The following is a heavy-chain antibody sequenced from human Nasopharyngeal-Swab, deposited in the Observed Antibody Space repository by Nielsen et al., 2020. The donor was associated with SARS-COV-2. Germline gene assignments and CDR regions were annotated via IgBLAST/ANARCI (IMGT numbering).Heavy chain of an antibody. CDR2: IYPGDSDT. D-gene: IGHD3-10*01. CDR1: GYSFTSYW. Sequence: GESLKISCKGSGYSFTSYWIGWVRQMPGKGLEWMGIIYPGDSDTRYSSSFQGQVTISADKSISTAYLQWSSLKASDTAMYYCARQMDYYGSGSPPGYWGQGTLVTVSS. J-gene: IGHJ4*02. V-gene: IGHV5-51*01. CDR3: ARQMDYYGSGSPPGY.